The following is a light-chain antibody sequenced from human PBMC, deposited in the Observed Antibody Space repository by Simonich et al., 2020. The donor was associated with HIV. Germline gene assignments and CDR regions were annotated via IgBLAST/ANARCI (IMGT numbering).Light chain of an antibody. Sequence: DIVMTQSPDSLAVSLGERATINCKSSQSVLYSSNNKNDLAWYKYKPGQPPKLLIYWASTRESGVPDRFRGSGSRTDFSLTISSLQAEDAAVYYCQQYYSTPLTFGGGTKVEIK. V-gene: IGKV4-1*01. CDR2: WAS. J-gene: IGKJ4*01. CDR3: QQYYSTPLT. CDR1: QSVLYSSNNKND.